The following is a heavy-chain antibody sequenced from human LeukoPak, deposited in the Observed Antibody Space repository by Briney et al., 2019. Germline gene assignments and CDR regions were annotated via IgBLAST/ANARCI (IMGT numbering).Heavy chain of an antibody. CDR3: ASGRTVYYYYMDV. Sequence: GGSLRLSCAASEFSVGSNYMTWVRQAPGKGLEWVSFISNTSGTIYYADSVKGRFTISRDNARNSLYLQMNSLRAEDTAVYYCASGRTVYYYYMDVWGKGTTVTVSS. V-gene: IGHV3-48*01. J-gene: IGHJ6*03. CDR1: EFSVGSNY. CDR2: ISNTSGTI. D-gene: IGHD2-8*01.